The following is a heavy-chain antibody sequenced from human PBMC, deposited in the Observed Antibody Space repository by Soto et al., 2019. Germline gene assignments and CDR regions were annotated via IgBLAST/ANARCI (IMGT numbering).Heavy chain of an antibody. J-gene: IGHJ4*02. CDR3: ARALRSIYCDNVY. V-gene: IGHV1-18*04. Sequence: AVKFSCKNSGYTFTSCGISWVRQAPGQGLEWMGWISAYNGNTNYAQKLQGRVTMTTDTFTSTAYMELRSLRSDDTAVYYCARALRSIYCDNVYWGQGTLVTVSS. CDR1: GYTFTSCG. CDR2: ISAYNGNT. D-gene: IGHD4-17*01.